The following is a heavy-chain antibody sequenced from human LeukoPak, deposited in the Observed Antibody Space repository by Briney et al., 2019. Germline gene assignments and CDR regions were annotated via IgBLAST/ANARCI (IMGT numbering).Heavy chain of an antibody. CDR3: ARDSITGDNSLDY. Sequence: GRSLRLSCAASGFTFSTYGMQWLRQAPGKGLEWVAVILDNGSKAHYADSVRGRFTVSRDNSKNTLYLQMNSLRAADTAVYYCARDSITGDNSLDYWGRGTLVTVSS. CDR2: ILDNGSKA. J-gene: IGHJ4*02. D-gene: IGHD7-27*01. V-gene: IGHV3-33*05. CDR1: GFTFSTYG.